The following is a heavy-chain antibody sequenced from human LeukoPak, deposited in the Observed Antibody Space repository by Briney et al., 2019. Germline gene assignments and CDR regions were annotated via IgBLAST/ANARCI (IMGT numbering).Heavy chain of an antibody. J-gene: IGHJ4*02. CDR2: IKQDGSEK. D-gene: IGHD6-19*01. Sequence: PGGSLRLSCAASGFTFSSYWMSWVRQAPGKGLEWVANIKQDGSEKYCVDSVKGRFTISRDNAKNSLFLQMNSLAADDTAVYYCARTQWLALDYWGQGTLVTVSS. CDR1: GFTFSSYW. V-gene: IGHV3-7*01. CDR3: ARTQWLALDY.